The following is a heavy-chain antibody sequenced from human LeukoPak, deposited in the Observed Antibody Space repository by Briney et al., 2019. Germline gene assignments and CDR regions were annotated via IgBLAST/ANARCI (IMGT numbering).Heavy chain of an antibody. D-gene: IGHD3-16*01. J-gene: IGHJ6*02. Sequence: SVKVSCKASGGTFSSYAISWVRQAPGQGLEWMGGIIPTFGTANYAQKFQGRVTITADESTSTAYMELSSLRSEDTAVYYCARDRGRLRYGMDVWGQGTTVTVSS. CDR2: IIPTFGTA. V-gene: IGHV1-69*13. CDR1: GGTFSSYA. CDR3: ARDRGRLRYGMDV.